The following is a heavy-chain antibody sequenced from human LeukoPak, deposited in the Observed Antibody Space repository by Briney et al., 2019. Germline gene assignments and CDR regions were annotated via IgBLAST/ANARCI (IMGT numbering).Heavy chain of an antibody. J-gene: IGHJ4*02. V-gene: IGHV3-23*01. CDR2: TSSSDAGT. CDR1: GFTFSSYA. D-gene: IGHD1-26*01. Sequence: PGRSLRLSCAASGFTFSSYAMHWVRQAPGKGLEWVAATSSSDAGTYHADSVRGRFTISRDNSKNTLYLQMNSLRAEDAAVYYCASGVRPSFDYWGQGTLVTVSS. CDR3: ASGVRPSFDY.